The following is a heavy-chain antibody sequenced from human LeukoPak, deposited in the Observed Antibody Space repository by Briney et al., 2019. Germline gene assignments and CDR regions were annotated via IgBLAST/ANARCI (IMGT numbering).Heavy chain of an antibody. CDR3: AKNGEVLSWFDP. CDR1: GFTFSSYA. CDR2: ISASGDRT. V-gene: IGHV3-23*01. J-gene: IGHJ5*02. Sequence: PGGSLRLSCAASGFTFSSYAMSWVRQAPGRGLEWVSAISASGDRTYYADSVKGRFTISRDNSKNTLYLQTNSLRAEDTAVYSCAKNGEVLSWFDPWGQGTLVTVSS. D-gene: IGHD3-10*01.